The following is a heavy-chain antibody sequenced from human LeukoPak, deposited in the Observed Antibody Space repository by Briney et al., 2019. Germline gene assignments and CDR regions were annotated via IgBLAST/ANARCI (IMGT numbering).Heavy chain of an antibody. D-gene: IGHD3-3*01. CDR3: AKDLYFWSGTDLDY. CDR2: ISGSGGST. CDR1: GFTFSSYA. Sequence: PGGSLRLSCAASGFTFSSYAMSWVRQAPGKGLEWVSAISGSGGSTYYADSVKGRFTISIDNSKNTLSLQMNSLRAEDTAVYYCAKDLYFWSGTDLDYWGQGTLVTVSS. J-gene: IGHJ4*02. V-gene: IGHV3-23*01.